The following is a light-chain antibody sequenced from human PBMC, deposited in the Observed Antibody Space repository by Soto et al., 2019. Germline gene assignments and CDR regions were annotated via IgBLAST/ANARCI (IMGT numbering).Light chain of an antibody. CDR2: EAS. CDR3: QQHDVWPAT. V-gene: IGKV3-15*01. J-gene: IGKJ1*01. Sequence: RVKSPAPPPLAVARGERFTLSYRDSQSVRHNLAWYQQKPGEAPRLLIYEASIRATGVPARFSGSGYGTEFTLISSSLQSEDFAVYYCQQHDVWPATFGQGTKVDIK. CDR1: QSVRHN.